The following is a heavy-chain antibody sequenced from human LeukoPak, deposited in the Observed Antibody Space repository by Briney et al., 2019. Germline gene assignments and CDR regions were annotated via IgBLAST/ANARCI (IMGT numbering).Heavy chain of an antibody. J-gene: IGHJ4*02. CDR2: ISAYNGST. CDR1: GYTFTSYG. CDR3: ARFTTNYYVSSGYYHYFDY. D-gene: IGHD3-22*01. V-gene: IGHV1-18*01. Sequence: ASVKVSCKASGYTFTSYGISWVRQAPGQGLEWMGWISAYNGSTNYAQKLQGRVTMTTDTSTSTAYMELRSLRSDDTAVYYCARFTTNYYVSSGYYHYFDYWGQGTLVTVSS.